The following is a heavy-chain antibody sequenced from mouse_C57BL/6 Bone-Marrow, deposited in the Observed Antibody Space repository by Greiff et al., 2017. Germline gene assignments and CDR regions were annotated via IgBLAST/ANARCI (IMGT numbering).Heavy chain of an antibody. J-gene: IGHJ4*01. Sequence: QVQLQQSGPELVKPGASVKISCKASGYAFSSSWMNWVKQRPGKGLEWIGRIYPGDGDTNYNGKFKGKATLTADKSSSTAYMQLSSLTSEDSAVYFCARGGMVTYYYAMDDWGQGTSVTVSS. CDR2: IYPGDGDT. V-gene: IGHV1-82*01. CDR3: ARGGMVTYYYAMDD. CDR1: GYAFSSSW. D-gene: IGHD2-2*01.